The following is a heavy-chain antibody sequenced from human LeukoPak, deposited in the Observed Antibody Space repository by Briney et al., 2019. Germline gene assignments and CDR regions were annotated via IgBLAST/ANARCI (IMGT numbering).Heavy chain of an antibody. CDR1: GFTFSKSW. Sequence: GGSLRLSCAASGFTFSKSWMLGVRQAPGKGLESVSRINTDGTVTTYADSVKGRFTVSRDNADNTMFLQMNSVRDEDTAVYYCATKQWLAPPPDSWGQGTPVTVSS. D-gene: IGHD6-19*01. V-gene: IGHV3-74*01. CDR2: INTDGTVT. CDR3: ATKQWLAPPPDS. J-gene: IGHJ4*02.